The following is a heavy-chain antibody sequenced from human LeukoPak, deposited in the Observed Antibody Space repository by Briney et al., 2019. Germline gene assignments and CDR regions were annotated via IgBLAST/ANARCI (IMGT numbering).Heavy chain of an antibody. Sequence: KTSETLSLTCTVSGGSISSYYWSWIRQPAGKGLEWIGRIYTSGSTNYNPSFKSRVTMSVDTSKNQFSLKMNSMTAADTAVYYCARERAAGNPSHFDYWGQGSLVTVSS. J-gene: IGHJ4*02. V-gene: IGHV4-4*07. D-gene: IGHD6-13*01. CDR3: ARERAAGNPSHFDY. CDR2: IYTSGST. CDR1: GGSISSYY.